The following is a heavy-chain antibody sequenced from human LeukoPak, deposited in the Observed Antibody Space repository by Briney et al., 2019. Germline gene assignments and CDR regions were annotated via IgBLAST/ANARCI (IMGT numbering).Heavy chain of an antibody. Sequence: PGGSLRLSCAASGFTFSNYGMHWVRQAPGKGLEWVAFIRYDGSNKYCADSVKGRFTISRDNSKNTLYLQMNSLRAEDTAVYYCAKDPRRYSRTGGYFDYWGQGTLVTVSS. CDR2: IRYDGSNK. J-gene: IGHJ4*02. CDR1: GFTFSNYG. CDR3: AKDPRRYSRTGGYFDY. D-gene: IGHD6-13*01. V-gene: IGHV3-30*02.